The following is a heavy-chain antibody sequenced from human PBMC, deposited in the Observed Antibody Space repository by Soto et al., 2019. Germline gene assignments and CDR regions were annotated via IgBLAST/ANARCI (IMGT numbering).Heavy chain of an antibody. CDR2: ISAYNGNT. CDR1: GYTFTSYG. Sequence: ASVKVSCKASGYTFTSYGISWVRQAPGQGLEWMGSISAYNGNTNYAQKLQGRVTMTTDTSTSTAYMELRSLRSDDTAVYYCARDYGWRYYDSSGSRYFQHWRQETLVTVSS. CDR3: ARDYGWRYYDSSGSRYFQH. V-gene: IGHV1-18*01. J-gene: IGHJ1*01. D-gene: IGHD3-22*01.